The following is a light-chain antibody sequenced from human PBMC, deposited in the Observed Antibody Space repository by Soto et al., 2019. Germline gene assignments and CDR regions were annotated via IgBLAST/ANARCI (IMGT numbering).Light chain of an antibody. J-gene: IGLJ3*02. CDR2: VEGSGSY. CDR3: ETWDSNTRV. V-gene: IGLV4-60*03. CDR1: SGHSSNI. Sequence: QPVLTQSSSASASLGSSVKLTCTLSSGHSSNIIAWHQQQPGKAPRYLMKVEGSGSYNKGSGVPDRFSGSSSGADRYLTISNLQSEDEAEYHCETWDSNTRVFGGGTKVTVL.